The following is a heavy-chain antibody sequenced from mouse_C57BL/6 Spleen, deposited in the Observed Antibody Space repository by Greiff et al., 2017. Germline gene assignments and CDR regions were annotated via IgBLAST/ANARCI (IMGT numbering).Heavy chain of an antibody. J-gene: IGHJ1*03. Sequence: VQLQESGPGLVQPSQRLSITCTVSGFSLTSYGVHWVRQSPGKGLEWLGVIWSGGSTDYNAAFISRLSISKDNSKSQFFFKMNSLQADDTAIYYCARNRVYYYGSSQYWYFDVWGTGTTVTVSS. CDR1: GFSLTSYG. D-gene: IGHD1-1*01. CDR2: IWSGGST. V-gene: IGHV2-2*01. CDR3: ARNRVYYYGSSQYWYFDV.